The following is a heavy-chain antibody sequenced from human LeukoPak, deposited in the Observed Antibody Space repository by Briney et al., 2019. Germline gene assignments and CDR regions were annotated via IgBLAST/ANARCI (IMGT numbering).Heavy chain of an antibody. Sequence: GGSLRLSCAASGFTFSSYEMNWVRQAPGKGLEWVSYISSSGRTIYYADSVKGRFTISRDNAKNSPYLQMNSLRAEDTAVYYCAELGITMIGGVWGKGTTVTISS. CDR1: GFTFSSYE. D-gene: IGHD3-10*02. V-gene: IGHV3-48*03. CDR3: AELGITMIGGV. J-gene: IGHJ6*04. CDR2: ISSSGRTI.